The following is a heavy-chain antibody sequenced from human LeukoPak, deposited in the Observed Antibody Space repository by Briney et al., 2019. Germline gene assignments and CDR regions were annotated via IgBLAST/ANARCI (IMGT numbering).Heavy chain of an antibody. CDR2: ISYDGSNK. Sequence: PGGSLRLSCAASGFTFSSYGMHWVRQAPGKGLEWVAVISYDGSNKYYADSVKGRFTISRDNSKNTLYLQMNSLRAEDTAVYYCARDRPSLGYCSGGSCYSPAGMDVWGQGTTVTVSS. CDR3: ARDRPSLGYCSGGSCYSPAGMDV. J-gene: IGHJ6*02. V-gene: IGHV3-30*03. CDR1: GFTFSSYG. D-gene: IGHD2-15*01.